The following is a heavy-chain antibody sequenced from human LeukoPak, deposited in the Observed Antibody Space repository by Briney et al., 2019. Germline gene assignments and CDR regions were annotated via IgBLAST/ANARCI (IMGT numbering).Heavy chain of an antibody. CDR3: AREGVVVAATPYNWFDP. Sequence: ASVKVSCKASGYTFTGYYMHWVRQAPGQGLEWMGWINPNSGGTNYAQKFQGRVTMTRDTSISTAYMELSRLRSDDTAVYYCAREGVVVAATPYNWFDPWGQGTLVTVSS. CDR2: INPNSGGT. D-gene: IGHD2-15*01. CDR1: GYTFTGYY. V-gene: IGHV1-2*02. J-gene: IGHJ5*02.